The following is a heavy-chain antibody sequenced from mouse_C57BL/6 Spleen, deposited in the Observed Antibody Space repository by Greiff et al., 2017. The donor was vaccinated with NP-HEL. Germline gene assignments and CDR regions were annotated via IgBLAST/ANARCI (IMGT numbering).Heavy chain of an antibody. CDR3: ARRDPYGYDYAMDF. D-gene: IGHD2-2*01. V-gene: IGHV2-2*01. CDR1: GFSLTSYG. Sequence: QVQLQQSGPGLVQPSQSLSITCTVSGFSLTSYGVHWVRQSPGKGLEWLGVIWSGGSTDYNAAFISRLSISKDNSKSQVFFKMNSLQADDTAIYYCARRDPYGYDYAMDFWGQGTSVTVSS. J-gene: IGHJ4*01. CDR2: IWSGGST.